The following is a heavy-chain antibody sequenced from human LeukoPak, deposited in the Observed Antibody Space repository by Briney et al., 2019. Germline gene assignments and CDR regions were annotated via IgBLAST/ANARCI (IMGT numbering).Heavy chain of an antibody. CDR2: INPNSGGT. J-gene: IGHJ4*02. Sequence: ASVKVSCKASGYTFTGYYIHWVRQAPGQGLEWMGRINPNSGGTSSAEKFQGRVTMTRDTSITTAYMELSRLTSDDTAVYYCARDHFAGTYSNHYWGQGTLATVSS. D-gene: IGHD4-11*01. CDR1: GYTFTGYY. V-gene: IGHV1-2*06. CDR3: ARDHFAGTYSNHY.